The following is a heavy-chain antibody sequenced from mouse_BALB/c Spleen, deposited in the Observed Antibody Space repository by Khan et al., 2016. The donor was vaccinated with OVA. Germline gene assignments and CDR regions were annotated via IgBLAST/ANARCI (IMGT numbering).Heavy chain of an antibody. CDR1: GYTFTNYG. CDR2: INTYTGEP. Sequence: QIQLVQSGPELKKPGETVKISCKASGYTFTNYGMNWVKQAPGKGLKWMGWINTYTGEPTYADDFKGRVAFSLETSASTAYLQINNLKNEDTATYYCGREVGYHYAMDYWGQGTSVTVSA. J-gene: IGHJ4*01. V-gene: IGHV9-3-1*01. CDR3: GREVGYHYAMDY. D-gene: IGHD1-2*01.